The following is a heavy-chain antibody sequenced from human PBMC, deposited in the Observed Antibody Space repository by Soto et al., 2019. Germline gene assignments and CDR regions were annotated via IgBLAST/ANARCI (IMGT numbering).Heavy chain of an antibody. Sequence: QVQLVESGGGVVQPGRSLRLSCAASGFTFSSYAMHWVRQAPGKGLEWVAVISYDGSNKYYADSVKGRFTISRDNSKNTLYLQMNSLRAEDTAVYYCAIDVAAAGSYFDYWGQGTLVTVSS. V-gene: IGHV3-30-3*01. CDR1: GFTFSSYA. J-gene: IGHJ4*02. CDR3: AIDVAAAGSYFDY. D-gene: IGHD6-13*01. CDR2: ISYDGSNK.